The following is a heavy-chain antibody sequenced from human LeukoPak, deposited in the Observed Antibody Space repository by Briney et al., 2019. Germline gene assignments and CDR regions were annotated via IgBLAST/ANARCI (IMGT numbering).Heavy chain of an antibody. CDR1: GFTFSSYG. CDR3: AKGSLAAAGTRYYYYYYMDV. V-gene: IGHV3-23*01. CDR2: ISGSGGST. D-gene: IGHD6-13*01. J-gene: IGHJ6*03. Sequence: GGTLRLSCAASGFTFSSYGMSWVSQAPGKGLERVSAISGSGGSTYYADSVKGRFTISRDNSKNTLYLQMNSLRAEDTAVYYCAKGSLAAAGTRYYYYYYMDVWGKGTTVTVSS.